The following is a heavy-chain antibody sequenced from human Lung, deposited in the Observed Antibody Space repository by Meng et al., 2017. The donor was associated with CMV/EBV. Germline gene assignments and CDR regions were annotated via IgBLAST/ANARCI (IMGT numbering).Heavy chain of an antibody. D-gene: IGHD2-15*01. CDR3: ARFDMDVEGYYGMDV. V-gene: IGHV4-59*01. CDR2: ISNSGST. J-gene: IGHJ6*02. Sequence: SETLSLTCTVSGGSISTYYWNWLRQLPGKGLEWIGYISNSGSTDYHPSLKSRVTISVDTSKNQFSLKLTSVTAADTAVYYCARFDMDVEGYYGMDVWGQGTTVTVSS. CDR1: GGSISTYY.